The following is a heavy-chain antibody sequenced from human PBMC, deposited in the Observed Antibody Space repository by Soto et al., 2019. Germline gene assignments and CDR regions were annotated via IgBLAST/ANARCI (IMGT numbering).Heavy chain of an antibody. D-gene: IGHD2-15*01. CDR2: IKQDGSEK. J-gene: IGHJ4*02. V-gene: IGHV3-7*01. CDR3: ARDATMRDPDGY. CDR1: GFTFSSYW. Sequence: LRLSCAASGFTFSSYWMSWVRQAPGKGLEWVANIKQDGSEKYYVDSVKGRFTISRDNAKNSLYLQMNSLRAEDTAVYYCARDATMRDPDGYWGQGTLVTSPQ.